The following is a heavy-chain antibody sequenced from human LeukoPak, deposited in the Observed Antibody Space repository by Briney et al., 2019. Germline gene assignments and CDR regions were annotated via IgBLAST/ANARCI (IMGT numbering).Heavy chain of an antibody. CDR2: INHSGST. V-gene: IGHV4-34*01. D-gene: IGHD3-10*01. J-gene: IGHJ4*02. CDR1: GGSFSGYY. Sequence: PSETLSLTCAVYGGSFSGYYWSWIRQPPGKGLEWIGEINHSGSTNYNPSLKSRVTISVDTSKNQFSLKLSSVTAADTAVYYCARGSSDGSGSYQGYFDYWGQGTLVTVSS. CDR3: ARGSSDGSGSYQGYFDY.